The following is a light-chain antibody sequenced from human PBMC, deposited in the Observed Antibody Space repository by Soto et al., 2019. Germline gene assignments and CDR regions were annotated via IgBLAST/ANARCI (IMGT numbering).Light chain of an antibody. J-gene: IGKJ4*01. Sequence: VLTQSPDTLSLSPGERATLSCRTSEPIRNTYVAWYQQQPGQAPRLLIYGASSRAIGIPDRFSGSGSGTAFTLTIRPLAPEDFALYYCQQYADSPLTFGGGTNVDIK. V-gene: IGKV3-20*01. CDR2: GAS. CDR1: EPIRNTY. CDR3: QQYADSPLT.